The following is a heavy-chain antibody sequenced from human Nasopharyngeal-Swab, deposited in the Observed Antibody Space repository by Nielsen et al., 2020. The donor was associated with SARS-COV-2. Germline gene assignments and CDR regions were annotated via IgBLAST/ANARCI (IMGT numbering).Heavy chain of an antibody. CDR3: ARGAPRGGYDFSLYYYYYYGVDV. CDR2: INHGGST. V-gene: IGHV4-34*01. D-gene: IGHD5-12*01. Sequence: WIRQPPGKGLEWIGEINHGGSTNYNPSLKSRVIISVDTSKNQFSLKLSSVTAADTAVYYCARGAPRGGYDFSLYYYYYYGVDVWGQGTTVTVSS. J-gene: IGHJ6*02.